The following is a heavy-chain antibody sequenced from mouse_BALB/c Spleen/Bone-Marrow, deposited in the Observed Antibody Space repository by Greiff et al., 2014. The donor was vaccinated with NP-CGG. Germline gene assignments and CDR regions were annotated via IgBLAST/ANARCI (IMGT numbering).Heavy chain of an antibody. CDR1: GFSLTSYG. Sequence: VKLMESGPGLVAPSQSLSITCTISGFSLTSYGVHWVRQPPGKGLEWLVVIWSDGSTTYNSALKSRLSISKDDSKSQVFLKMNSLQTDDTAMYYCARHGNYAMDYWGQGTSVTVSS. CDR3: ARHGNYAMDY. D-gene: IGHD1-1*02. V-gene: IGHV2-6-1*01. CDR2: IWSDGST. J-gene: IGHJ4*01.